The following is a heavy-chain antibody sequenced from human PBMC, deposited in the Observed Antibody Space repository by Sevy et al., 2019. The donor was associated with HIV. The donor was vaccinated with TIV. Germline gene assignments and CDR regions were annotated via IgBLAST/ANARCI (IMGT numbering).Heavy chain of an antibody. V-gene: IGHV3-33*01. CDR2: IWHDGGNK. CDR3: ARESGYSSGWNLDNWFDP. D-gene: IGHD6-19*01. Sequence: GGSLRLSCAASVFTFSSYGMHWVRQAPGKGLEWVAVIWHDGGNKYNADSVKGRFTISRDNSKNTLYLQMNSLRAEDTAVYYCARESGYSSGWNLDNWFDPWGQGTLVTVSS. J-gene: IGHJ5*02. CDR1: VFTFSSYG.